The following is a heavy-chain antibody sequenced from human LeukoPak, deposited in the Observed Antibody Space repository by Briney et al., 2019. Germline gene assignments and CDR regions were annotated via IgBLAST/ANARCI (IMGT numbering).Heavy chain of an antibody. CDR3: ARDPSLFSGYFDY. CDR2: IYTSGTT. D-gene: IGHD3-22*01. J-gene: IGHJ4*02. V-gene: IGHV4-4*07. Sequence: PSETLSLTCTVSGASISGYYWSWIRQPAGKGLEWIGRIYTSGTTNYNPSLQSRAAMSVDTSKNQISLMLTSVTAADTAGYYCARDPSLFSGYFDYWGRGTLVTVSS. CDR1: GASISGYY.